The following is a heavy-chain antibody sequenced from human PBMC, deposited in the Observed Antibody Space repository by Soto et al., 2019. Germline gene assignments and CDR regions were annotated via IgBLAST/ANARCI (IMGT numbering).Heavy chain of an antibody. CDR1: GCSLYSSNL. V-gene: IGHV4-4*02. D-gene: IGHD1-1*01. J-gene: IGHJ5*02. CDR3: ARGGPTYWFDP. Sequence: SETLSLTCDVSGCSLYSSNLWTCVRQTPGKGLEWIGEIHHSGSTNNNPSLKSRVTISADKSKNTVYLHMNSLRAEDTALYSCARGGPTYWFDPWGKGTLVTVSS. CDR2: IHHSGST.